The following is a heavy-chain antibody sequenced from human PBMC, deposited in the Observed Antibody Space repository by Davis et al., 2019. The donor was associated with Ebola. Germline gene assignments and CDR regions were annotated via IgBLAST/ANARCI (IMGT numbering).Heavy chain of an antibody. CDR1: GFTFSNAW. D-gene: IGHD2-2*01. CDR2: INWNGGST. Sequence: GGSLRLSCAASGFTFSNAWMSWVRQAPGKGLEWVSGINWNGGSTGYADSVKGRFTISRDNSKNTLYLQMNSLRAEDTAVYYCAKADCSSNSCYSPDYWGQGTLVTVSS. CDR3: AKADCSSNSCYSPDY. V-gene: IGHV3-20*04. J-gene: IGHJ4*02.